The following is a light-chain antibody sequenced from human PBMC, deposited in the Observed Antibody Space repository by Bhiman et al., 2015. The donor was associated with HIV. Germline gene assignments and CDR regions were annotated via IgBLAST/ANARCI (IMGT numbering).Light chain of an antibody. Sequence: QSVLTQPPSVSGASGQRVTISCTGSSSNIEAGYDVHWYQQFPGSAPKLLIYNNNNRPSGVPDRFSGSKSGTSASLAISGLQAEDEADYYCAAWDDSLNGLVVFGGGTKLTVL. CDR2: NNN. CDR3: AAWDDSLNGLVV. J-gene: IGLJ2*01. V-gene: IGLV1-50*01. CDR1: SSNIEAGYD.